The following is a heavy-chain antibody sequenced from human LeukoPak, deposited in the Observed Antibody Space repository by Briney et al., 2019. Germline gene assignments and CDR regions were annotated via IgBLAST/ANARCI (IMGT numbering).Heavy chain of an antibody. CDR2: IYYSGST. D-gene: IGHD6-19*01. Sequence: SETLSLTCTVSGGSISSSSYYWGWIRQPPGKGLGWIGSIYYSGSTYYNPSLKSRVTISVDTSKNQFSLKLSSVTAADTAVYYCASRIAVAGTAFDYWGQGTLVTVSS. CDR1: GGSISSSSYY. V-gene: IGHV4-39*01. J-gene: IGHJ4*02. CDR3: ASRIAVAGTAFDY.